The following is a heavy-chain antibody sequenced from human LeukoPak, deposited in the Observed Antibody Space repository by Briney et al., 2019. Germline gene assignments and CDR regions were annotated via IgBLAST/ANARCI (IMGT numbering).Heavy chain of an antibody. D-gene: IGHD6-19*01. CDR3: ARDPYSSGRYYFDY. CDR2: ISSSSSYI. CDR1: GFTFSSYS. V-gene: IGHV3-21*01. J-gene: IGHJ4*02. Sequence: GGSLRLSCAASGFTFSSYSMNWVRQAPGKGLEWVSSISSSSSYIYYADSVKGRFTISSDNAKNSLYLQMNSLRAEDTAVYYCARDPYSSGRYYFDYWGQGTLVTVSS.